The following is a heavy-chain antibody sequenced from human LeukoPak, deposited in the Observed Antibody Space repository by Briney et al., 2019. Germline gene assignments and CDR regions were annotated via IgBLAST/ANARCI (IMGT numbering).Heavy chain of an antibody. CDR1: GYTLTELS. CDR2: IYPGDSDT. Sequence: KVSCKVSGYTLTELSMHWVRQAPGKGLEWMGIIYPGDSDTRYSPSFQGQVTISADKSISTAYLQWSSLKASDTAMYYCARTSGIVATEIDYWGQGTLVTVSS. V-gene: IGHV5-51*01. J-gene: IGHJ4*02. D-gene: IGHD5-12*01. CDR3: ARTSGIVATEIDY.